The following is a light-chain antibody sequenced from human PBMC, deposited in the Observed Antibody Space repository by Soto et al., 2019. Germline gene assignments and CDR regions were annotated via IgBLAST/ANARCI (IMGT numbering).Light chain of an antibody. Sequence: EIVLTQSPATRSLSPGERATLSCGASQALRSSYLAWYQQKPGLAPRLLIYATSSRATGIPDRFSGGGSGTDLTLTINKLEPEDFAVYYCQQYGTSPRSITFGQGTRLEIK. CDR3: QQYGTSPRSIT. V-gene: IGKV3D-20*01. J-gene: IGKJ5*01. CDR1: QALRSSY. CDR2: ATS.